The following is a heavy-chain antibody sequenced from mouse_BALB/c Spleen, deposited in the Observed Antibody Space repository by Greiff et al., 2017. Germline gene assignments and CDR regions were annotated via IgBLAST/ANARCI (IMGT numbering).Heavy chain of an antibody. CDR3: ARDHGYDGAWFAY. CDR2: IWAGGST. D-gene: IGHD2-2*01. CDR1: GFSLTSYG. V-gene: IGHV2-9*02. J-gene: IGHJ3*01. Sequence: VKLVESGPGLVAPSQSLSITCTVSGFSLTSYGVHWVRQPPGKGLEWLGVIWAGGSTNYNSALMSRLSISKDNSKSQVFLKMNSLQTDDTAMYYCARDHGYDGAWFAYWGQGTLVTVSA.